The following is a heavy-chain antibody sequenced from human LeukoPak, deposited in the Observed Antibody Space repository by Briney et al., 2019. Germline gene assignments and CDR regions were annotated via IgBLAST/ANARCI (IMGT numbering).Heavy chain of an antibody. CDR1: EYTFTTHY. Sequence: ASVKLSCKASEYTFTTHYMHWVRQAPGQGLEWMGVIHPSGGSTSYAQRFQGRVTMTKDTSTSTVYIELSSLRFEDTAVFYCARMGMDTAMVTNYFDLWGQGTLLTVSS. D-gene: IGHD5-18*01. V-gene: IGHV1-46*01. CDR3: ARMGMDTAMVTNYFDL. J-gene: IGHJ4*02. CDR2: IHPSGGST.